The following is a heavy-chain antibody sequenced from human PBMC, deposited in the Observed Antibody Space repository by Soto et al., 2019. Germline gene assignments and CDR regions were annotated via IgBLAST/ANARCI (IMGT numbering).Heavy chain of an antibody. CDR1: GFTFSTFW. J-gene: IGHJ5*02. CDR3: ATVATNSYNWLDP. D-gene: IGHD5-12*01. Sequence: EVQLVESGGTLVQPGGSLRLSCAASGFTFSTFWMHWVRQAPGKGLVWVSSINSDGSKTTYAASVKGRFTISRDNAKNTVYLQMDSLRAEDTAVYYCATVATNSYNWLDPWGQGTLVTVSS. CDR2: INSDGSKT. V-gene: IGHV3-74*01.